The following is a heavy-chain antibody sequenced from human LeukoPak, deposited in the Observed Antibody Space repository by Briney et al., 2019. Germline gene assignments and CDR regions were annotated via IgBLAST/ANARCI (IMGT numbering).Heavy chain of an antibody. CDR1: GDSVSSNSAA. V-gene: IGHV6-1*01. D-gene: IGHD6-13*01. CDR3: ASKSPGIAAAGAFDI. CDR2: TYYRSKWYS. J-gene: IGHJ3*02. Sequence: SQTLSLTCAISGDSVSSNSAAWNWIRQSPSRGLEWLGTTYYRSKWYSDYAGSVKSLITINPDTSKNQFSLQLNSVTPEDTAVYYCASKSPGIAAAGAFDIWGHGTMVTVSS.